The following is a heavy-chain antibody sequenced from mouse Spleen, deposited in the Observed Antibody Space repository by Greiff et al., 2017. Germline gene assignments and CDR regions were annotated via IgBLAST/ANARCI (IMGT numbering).Heavy chain of an antibody. J-gene: IGHJ1*01. D-gene: IGHD1-1*01. CDR3: ARKVYYGYGYFDV. CDR2: IWSGGST. Sequence: VKLVESGPGLVQPSQSLSITCTVSGFSLTSYGVHWVRQSPGKGLEWLGVIWSGGSTDYNAAFISRLSISKDNSKSQVFFKMNSLQANDTAIYYCARKVYYGYGYFDVWGAGTTVTVSS. CDR1: GFSLTSYG. V-gene: IGHV2-2*02.